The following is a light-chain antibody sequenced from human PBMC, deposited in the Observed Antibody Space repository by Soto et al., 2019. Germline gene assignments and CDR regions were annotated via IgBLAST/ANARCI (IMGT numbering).Light chain of an antibody. Sequence: QSVLTQPPSVSAAPGQKVTISCSGSSSNIGNNYVSWYQQLPGTAPKLLIYDNNKRPSGIPDRFSGSKSGTSATLGITGLQRGDETDYYSGTWDSSLSAIVFGRGTKVTVL. V-gene: IGLV1-51*01. J-gene: IGLJ1*01. CDR3: GTWDSSLSAIV. CDR2: DNN. CDR1: SSNIGNNY.